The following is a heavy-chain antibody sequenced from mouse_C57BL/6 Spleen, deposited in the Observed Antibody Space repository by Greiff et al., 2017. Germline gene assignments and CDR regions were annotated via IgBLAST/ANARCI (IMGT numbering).Heavy chain of an antibody. CDR1: GFTFSSYA. Sequence: EVQGVESGGGLVKPGGSLTLSCAASGFTFSSYAMSWVRQTPEKRLEWVATISDGGSYTYYPDNVKGRFTISRENAKNNLYLQLSHLKSEDTAMYYCARDPTMATPGWAFDYWGQGTTLTVSS. CDR2: ISDGGSYT. V-gene: IGHV5-4*01. D-gene: IGHD2-10*01. J-gene: IGHJ2*01. CDR3: ARDPTMATPGWAFDY.